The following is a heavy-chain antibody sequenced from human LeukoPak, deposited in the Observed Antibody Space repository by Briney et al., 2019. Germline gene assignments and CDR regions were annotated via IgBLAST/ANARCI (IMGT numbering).Heavy chain of an antibody. CDR3: ARDETADCSRGSCYWD. CDR2: ISPNSGDT. J-gene: IGHJ4*02. Sequence: ASVKVSCKASGYIFIDSYLHWVRQAPGRGLEWLGWISPNSGDTYYAPKFQGKITLTRDTSVSTAYMDVRSLRSDDTAVYYCARDETADCSRGSCYWDWGQGTLVTVS. V-gene: IGHV1-2*02. D-gene: IGHD2-15*01. CDR1: GYIFIDSY.